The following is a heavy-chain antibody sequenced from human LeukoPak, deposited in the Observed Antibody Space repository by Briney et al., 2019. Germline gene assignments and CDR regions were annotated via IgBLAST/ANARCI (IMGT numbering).Heavy chain of an antibody. CDR3: ARDEGIAAAGTRAFDI. V-gene: IGHV4-39*07. Sequence: VKPSETLSLTCTVSGGSISRSSYYWGWIRQPPGKGLEWIGSIYYSGSTYYNPSLKSRVTISVDTSKNQFSLKLSSVTAADTAVYYCARDEGIAAAGTRAFDIWGQGTMVTVSS. D-gene: IGHD6-13*01. CDR1: GGSISRSSYY. CDR2: IYYSGST. J-gene: IGHJ3*02.